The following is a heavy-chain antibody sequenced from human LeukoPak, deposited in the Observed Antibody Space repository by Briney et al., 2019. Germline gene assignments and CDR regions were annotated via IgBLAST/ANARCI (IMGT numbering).Heavy chain of an antibody. J-gene: IGHJ5*02. CDR2: ISAYNGNT. Sequence: ASVKVSCKASGYTFTSYGISWVRQAPGQGLEWMGWISAYNGNTNYAQKLQGRVTMTTGTSTSTAYMELRSLRSDDTAVYYCARDLIGSGSYYQNWFDPWGQGTLVTVSS. CDR3: ARDLIGSGSYYQNWFDP. V-gene: IGHV1-18*04. CDR1: GYTFTSYG. D-gene: IGHD3-10*01.